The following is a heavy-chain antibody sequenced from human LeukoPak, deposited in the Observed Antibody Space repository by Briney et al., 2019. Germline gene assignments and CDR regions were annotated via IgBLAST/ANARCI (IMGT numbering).Heavy chain of an antibody. J-gene: IGHJ4*02. CDR3: ANPRGSFDY. CDR2: ISGSGGST. V-gene: IGHV3-23*01. CDR1: GFTFGSYA. Sequence: GGSLRLSCAASGFTFGSYAMSWVRQAPGKRLEWVSAISGSGGSTYYADSVKGRFTISRDNSKNTLYLQMNSLRAEDTAVYYCANPRGSFDYWGQGTLVTVSS. D-gene: IGHD1-26*01.